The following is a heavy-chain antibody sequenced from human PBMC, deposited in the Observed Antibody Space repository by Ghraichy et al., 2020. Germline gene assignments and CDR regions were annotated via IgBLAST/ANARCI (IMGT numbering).Heavy chain of an antibody. D-gene: IGHD2-15*01. CDR3: AKAWGYCSGGTCPSYNWFDP. Sequence: GGSLRLSCAASGFTFSNYVMSWVRQAPGKGLEWVSTIGASGGSTYYADSVKGRFTISRDNSKNTLYLQMDSLRAGDAAVYYCAKAWGYCSGGTCPSYNWFDPWGQGTRVTVSS. CDR1: GFTFSNYV. J-gene: IGHJ5*02. V-gene: IGHV3-23*01. CDR2: IGASGGST.